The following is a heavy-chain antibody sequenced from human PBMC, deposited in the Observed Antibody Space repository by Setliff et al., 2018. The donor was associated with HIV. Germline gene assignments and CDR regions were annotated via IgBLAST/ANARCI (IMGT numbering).Heavy chain of an antibody. V-gene: IGHV1-2*02. D-gene: IGHD6-13*01. J-gene: IGHJ4*02. Sequence: VASVKVSCKASEYTFTDYFIHWVRQAPGQGLEWMGWISPYNGDTKVLQNFRGRVTMTRDTSINTAYMELSSLRSEDTAVYYCARAPQTSSNWRIWDYWGQGTLVTVSS. CDR2: ISPYNGDT. CDR3: ARAPQTSSNWRIWDY. CDR1: EYTFTDYF.